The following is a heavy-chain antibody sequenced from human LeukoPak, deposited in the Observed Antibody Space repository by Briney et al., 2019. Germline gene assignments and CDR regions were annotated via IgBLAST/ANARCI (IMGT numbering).Heavy chain of an antibody. J-gene: IGHJ4*02. CDR3: AKDRIPVAGRQDIWDY. CDR1: GFTFSNYA. Sequence: AGSLRLSCVGAGFTFSNYAMTWVRQAPGKGLGWVSGISDSGDRTYYADSVKGRFTISRDNSKNTLYLQMNSLTDDDSAVYYCAKDRIPVAGRQDIWDYWGQGTLVTVSS. D-gene: IGHD6-19*01. V-gene: IGHV3-23*01. CDR2: ISDSGDRT.